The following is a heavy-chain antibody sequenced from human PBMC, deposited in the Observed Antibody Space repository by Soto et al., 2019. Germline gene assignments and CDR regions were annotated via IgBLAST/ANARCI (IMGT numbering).Heavy chain of an antibody. Sequence: EVQLVESGGGLVKPGGSLRLSCAASGFTFTNAWMSWVRQAPGKGLEWVGRIKSKADGGTTDYAAPVKDRFILSRDDSTNSLFLQMNSLKTEDPAVYYCSTGDDWGRGTLVTVSS. CDR3: STGDD. J-gene: IGHJ4*02. CDR1: GFTFTNAW. CDR2: IKSKADGGTT. V-gene: IGHV3-15*01.